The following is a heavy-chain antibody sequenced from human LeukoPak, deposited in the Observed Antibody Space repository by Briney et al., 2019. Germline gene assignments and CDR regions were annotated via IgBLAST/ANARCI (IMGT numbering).Heavy chain of an antibody. CDR2: IYHTGSA. J-gene: IGHJ6*03. Sequence: SETLSLTCSVSGVSTGSQNFYWAWIRQPPGKGLECIGNIYHTGSAYYSAALKSRVTISIDTSRDRFSLSLTSLTAADTAVYYCARLRDFGGLFFYFYMDVWGKGATVTVSS. CDR1: GVSTGSQNFY. V-gene: IGHV4-39*01. CDR3: ARLRDFGGLFFYFYMDV. D-gene: IGHD3-10*01.